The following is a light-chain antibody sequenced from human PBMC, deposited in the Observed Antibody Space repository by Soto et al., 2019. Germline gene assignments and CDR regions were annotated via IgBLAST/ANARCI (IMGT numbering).Light chain of an antibody. Sequence: QSVLTQPPSVSGAPGQRVTISCTGSSSNIGAGYDVHWYQQLPGTAPKLLIYGNSNRPSGVPDRFSGSKSGTSASLALTGRQAEDEAEYYCQSYDRSLSGVVFGGGTQLTVL. CDR2: GNS. J-gene: IGLJ2*01. V-gene: IGLV1-40*01. CDR1: SSNIGAGYD. CDR3: QSYDRSLSGVV.